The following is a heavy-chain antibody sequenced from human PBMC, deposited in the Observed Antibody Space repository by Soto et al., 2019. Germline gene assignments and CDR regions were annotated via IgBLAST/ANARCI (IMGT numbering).Heavy chain of an antibody. Sequence: GGSLRLSCAASGFTFSSYGMHWVRQAPGKGLEWVAVIWYDGSNKYYADSVKGRFTISRDNSKNTLYLQMNSLRAEDTAVYYCAREGIHSSSWEQIDYWGQGTLVTVSS. D-gene: IGHD6-13*01. CDR3: AREGIHSSSWEQIDY. V-gene: IGHV3-33*01. CDR1: GFTFSSYG. J-gene: IGHJ4*02. CDR2: IWYDGSNK.